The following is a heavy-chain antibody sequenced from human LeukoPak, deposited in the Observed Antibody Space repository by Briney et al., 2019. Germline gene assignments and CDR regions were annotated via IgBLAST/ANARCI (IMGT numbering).Heavy chain of an antibody. V-gene: IGHV4-30-2*01. D-gene: IGHD3-10*01. CDR2: IYHSGST. Sequence: SETLSLTCAVSGGSMSSGGHSWSWIRQPPGKGLEWIGYIYHSGSTYYDPSLKSRVTISVDRSKNQFSLKLSSVTAADTAVYYCARGNGSGGFDYWDQGTLVTVSS. CDR3: ARGNGSGGFDY. CDR1: GGSMSSGGHS. J-gene: IGHJ4*02.